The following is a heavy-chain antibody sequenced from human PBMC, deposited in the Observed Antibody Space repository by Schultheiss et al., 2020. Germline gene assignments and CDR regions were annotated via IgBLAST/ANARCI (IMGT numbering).Heavy chain of an antibody. CDR2: ISGSGGST. CDR3: AKDDGDIAAAPLYYFDY. V-gene: IGHV3-23*01. Sequence: GGSLRLSCAASGFTFSSYAMSWVRQAPGKGLEWVSAISGSGGSTYYADSVKGRFTISRDNSKNTLYLQMNSLRVEDTAVYYCAKDDGDIAAAPLYYFDYWGQGTLVTVAS. D-gene: IGHD6-13*01. CDR1: GFTFSSYA. J-gene: IGHJ4*02.